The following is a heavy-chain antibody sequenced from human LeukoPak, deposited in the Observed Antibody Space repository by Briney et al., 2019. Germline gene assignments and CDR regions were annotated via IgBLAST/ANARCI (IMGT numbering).Heavy chain of an antibody. V-gene: IGHV1-2*06. CDR2: INPNSGGT. J-gene: IGHJ3*02. D-gene: IGHD3-16*01. CDR3: AREWGADAFDI. CDR1: GYTFTSYY. Sequence: GASVKVSCKASGYTFTSYYMHWVQQAPGQGLEWMGRINPNSGGTNFAQKFQGRVTMTRDTSITTAYMEVSRLRSDDTAVYYCAREWGADAFDIWGQGTMVTVSS.